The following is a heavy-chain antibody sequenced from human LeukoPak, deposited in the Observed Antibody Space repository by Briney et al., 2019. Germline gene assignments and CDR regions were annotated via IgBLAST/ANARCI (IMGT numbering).Heavy chain of an antibody. V-gene: IGHV4-30-2*01. CDR3: ARVSSSGYYDDAFDI. J-gene: IGHJ3*02. CDR1: GGSISSGGYS. Sequence: PSQTLSLTCAVSGGSISSGGYSWSRIRQPPGKGLEWIGYIYHSGSTYYNPSLKSRVTISVDRSKNQFSLKLSSVTAADTAVYYCARVSSSGYYDDAFDIWGQGTMVTVSS. CDR2: IYHSGST. D-gene: IGHD3-22*01.